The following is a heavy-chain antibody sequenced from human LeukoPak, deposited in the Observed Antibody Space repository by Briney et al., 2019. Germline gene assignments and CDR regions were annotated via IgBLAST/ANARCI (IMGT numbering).Heavy chain of an antibody. CDR3: ARHNYGGNSLYWYFDL. CDR1: GYSFTSYW. D-gene: IGHD4-23*01. Sequence: GESLKISCKGSGYSFTSYWIGWVRQMPGKGLEWMGIIYPGDSDTKYSPSFQGQVTISADKSITTAYLQWSSLKASDTAMYYCARHNYGGNSLYWYFDLWGRGTLVIVSS. V-gene: IGHV5-51*01. J-gene: IGHJ2*01. CDR2: IYPGDSDT.